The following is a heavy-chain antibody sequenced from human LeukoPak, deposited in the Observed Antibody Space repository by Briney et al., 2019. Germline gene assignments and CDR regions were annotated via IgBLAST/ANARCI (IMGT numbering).Heavy chain of an antibody. D-gene: IGHD5-18*01. Sequence: GGSLRLSCAASGLTFSSYAMSWVRQAPGKGLEWVSGISASGDRTYYADSVKGRFTISRDNSKNTLYLQMNSLRAEDTAVYYCAKSRSEVDTAMVYWGQGTLVTVSS. CDR1: GLTFSSYA. V-gene: IGHV3-23*01. CDR3: AKSRSEVDTAMVY. J-gene: IGHJ4*02. CDR2: ISASGDRT.